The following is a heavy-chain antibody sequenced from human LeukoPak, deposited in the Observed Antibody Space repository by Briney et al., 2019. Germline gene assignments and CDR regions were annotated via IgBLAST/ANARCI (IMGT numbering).Heavy chain of an antibody. CDR2: IIPILGIA. CDR1: GGTFSSYT. CDR3: ATYCSSTSCSGHFDY. Sequence: GSSVKVSCKASGGTFSSYTISWVRQAPGQGLEWMGRIIPILGIANYAQKFQGRVTITADKSTSTAHMELSSLRSEDTAVYYCATYCSSTSCSGHFDYWGQGTLVTVSS. J-gene: IGHJ4*02. V-gene: IGHV1-69*02. D-gene: IGHD2-2*01.